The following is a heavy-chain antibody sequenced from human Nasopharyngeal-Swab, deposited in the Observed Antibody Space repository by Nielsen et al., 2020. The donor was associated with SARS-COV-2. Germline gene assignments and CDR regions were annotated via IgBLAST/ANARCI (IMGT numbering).Heavy chain of an antibody. J-gene: IGHJ4*02. V-gene: IGHV3-30*09. Sequence: GESLKISCAASGFTFSSYSMNWVRQAPGKGLEWVAVISSDGIKKDYADSVKGRFAISRDNSRSTLYLQMSSLRAEDTAVYYCARDMRGAFDYWGQGTLVTVSS. CDR1: GFTFSSYS. CDR2: ISSDGIKK. D-gene: IGHD2-2*01. CDR3: ARDMRGAFDY.